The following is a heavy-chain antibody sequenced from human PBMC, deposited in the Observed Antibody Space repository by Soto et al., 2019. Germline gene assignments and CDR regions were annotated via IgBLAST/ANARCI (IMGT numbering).Heavy chain of an antibody. CDR2: IIPIFGTA. D-gene: IGHD2-2*01. Sequence: GASVKVSCKASGGTFSSYAISWVRQAPGQGLEWMGGIIPIFGTANYAQKFQGRVTITADESTSTAYMELSSLRSEDTAVYYCARERTPFEYCSSTSCYSRWFDPWGQGTLVTVSS. CDR3: ARERTPFEYCSSTSCYSRWFDP. J-gene: IGHJ5*02. CDR1: GGTFSSYA. V-gene: IGHV1-69*13.